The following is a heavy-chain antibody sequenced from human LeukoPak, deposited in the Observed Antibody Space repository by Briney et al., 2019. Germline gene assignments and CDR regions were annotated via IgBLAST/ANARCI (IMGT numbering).Heavy chain of an antibody. D-gene: IGHD1-7*01. CDR3: AKGPGTTLYYYYMDV. Sequence: ASVKVSCKASGYTFTSYDINWVRQATGQGLEWMGWMNPNSGNTGYAQKFQGRVTMTRNTSISTAYMELSSLRPEDTAVYYCAKGPGTTLYYYYMDVWGKGTTVTVSS. CDR2: MNPNSGNT. J-gene: IGHJ6*03. V-gene: IGHV1-8*01. CDR1: GYTFTSYD.